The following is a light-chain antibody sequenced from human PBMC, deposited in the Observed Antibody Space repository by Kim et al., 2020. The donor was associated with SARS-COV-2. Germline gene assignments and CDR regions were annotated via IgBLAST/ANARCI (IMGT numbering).Light chain of an antibody. CDR1: QSVDNW. Sequence: DIQMTQSPSTLSAFVGTRVTITCRASQSVDNWLAWYQQMPGKAPKLLIYQASKLASGVPSRFSGSGSGTTFTLTIYILQPDDSAIYYCKQYETYWTFGPGTKLEI. CDR2: QAS. J-gene: IGKJ1*01. CDR3: KQYETYWT. V-gene: IGKV1-5*03.